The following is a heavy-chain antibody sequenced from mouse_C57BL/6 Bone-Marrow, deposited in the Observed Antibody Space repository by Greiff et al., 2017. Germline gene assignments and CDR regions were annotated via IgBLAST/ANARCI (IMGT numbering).Heavy chain of an antibody. V-gene: IGHV1-81*01. CDR2: IYPRSGNT. Sequence: VKLVESGAELARPGASVKLSCKASGYTFTSYGISWVKQRTGQGLEWIGEIYPRSGNTYYNEKFKGKATLTADKSSSTAYMELRSLPSEDSAVYFCARLFAYWGQGTLVTVSA. J-gene: IGHJ3*01. CDR1: GYTFTSYG. CDR3: ARLFAY.